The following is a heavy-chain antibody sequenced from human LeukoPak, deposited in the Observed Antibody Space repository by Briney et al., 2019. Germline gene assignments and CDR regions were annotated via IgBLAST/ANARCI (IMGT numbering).Heavy chain of an antibody. D-gene: IGHD3-22*01. J-gene: IGHJ4*02. Sequence: SETLSLTCTVSGGSISSSSYYWGCIRQPPGKGLEYIGSVYYSGSTYYNPSLKSRVTISVDTSKNQFSLKLSSVTAADTAVYYCARQDYDSSGYYSLNYFDYWGQGTLVTVSS. CDR3: ARQDYDSSGYYSLNYFDY. CDR1: GGSISSSSYY. V-gene: IGHV4-39*01. CDR2: VYYSGST.